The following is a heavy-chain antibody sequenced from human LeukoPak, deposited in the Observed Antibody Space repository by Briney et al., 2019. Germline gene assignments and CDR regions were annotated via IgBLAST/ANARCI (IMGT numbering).Heavy chain of an antibody. D-gene: IGHD5-18*01. J-gene: IGHJ5*02. CDR1: GGTFSSYA. Sequence: EASVKVSCKASGGTFSSYAISWVRQAPGQGLEWMGRIIPILGIANYAQKFQGRVTITADKSTSTAYMELSSLRSEDTAVYYCARDRNRGYSYGLYNWFDPWGQGTLVTVSS. CDR2: IIPILGIA. CDR3: ARDRNRGYSYGLYNWFDP. V-gene: IGHV1-69*04.